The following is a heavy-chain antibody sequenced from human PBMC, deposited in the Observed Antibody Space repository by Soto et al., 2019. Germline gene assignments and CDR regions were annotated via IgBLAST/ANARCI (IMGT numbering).Heavy chain of an antibody. CDR1: GFTFSSYW. CDR3: ARVGATTWY. Sequence: GGSLRLSCAASGFTFSSYWMHWVRQAPGRGLVWVSRVNSDGSITNYADAVKGRFTISRDNAKNTLYLQMDGLRAEDTAVYYCARVGATTWYWGQGTLVTVSS. CDR2: VNSDGSIT. D-gene: IGHD1-26*01. J-gene: IGHJ4*02. V-gene: IGHV3-74*01.